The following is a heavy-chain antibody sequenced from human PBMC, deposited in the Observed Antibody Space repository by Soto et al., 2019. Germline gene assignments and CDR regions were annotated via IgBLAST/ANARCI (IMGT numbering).Heavy chain of an antibody. D-gene: IGHD3-3*01. V-gene: IGHV2-5*02. CDR1: GFSLTTSGVG. Sequence: QITLKESGPTVVNPTETLTLTCTFSGFSLTTSGVGVGWVRQSPGKAPEWLALIYWDDDKRYSTSLKSRLTITKDTSKNLVVLTMANVDPADTATYYCAHRVLRTVFGLVTTTAIYFDFWGQGTPVVVSS. CDR2: IYWDDDK. J-gene: IGHJ4*02. CDR3: AHRVLRTVFGLVTTTAIYFDF.